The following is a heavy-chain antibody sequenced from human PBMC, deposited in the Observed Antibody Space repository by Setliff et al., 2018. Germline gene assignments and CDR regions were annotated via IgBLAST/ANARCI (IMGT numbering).Heavy chain of an antibody. CDR1: GYSISSGYY. Sequence: SETLSLTCAVSGYSISSGYYGGWIRQPPGKGLEWLGSVRHRGGTYYNPSLKSRVTISLDTSENQFSLKLSSVAAADTAVYYCARDPLTTNRRRAFDIWGQGTMVTVSS. D-gene: IGHD4-17*01. CDR2: VRHRGGT. J-gene: IGHJ3*02. V-gene: IGHV4-38-2*02. CDR3: ARDPLTTNRRRAFDI.